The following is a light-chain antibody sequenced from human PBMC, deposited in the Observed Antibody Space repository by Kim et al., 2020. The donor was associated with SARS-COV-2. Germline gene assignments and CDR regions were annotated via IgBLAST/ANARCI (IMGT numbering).Light chain of an antibody. CDR2: GAS. CDR3: QQYDMSPLT. J-gene: IGKJ4*01. V-gene: IGKV3-20*01. Sequence: EIVLTQSPGTLSLSPGERATLSCRASQSVSSSYLAWYQQKPGQAPRLLLYGASSRATGIPDRFSGSESGTDFTLTISRLEPEDFAVYYCQQYDMSPLTFGGGTKVDIK. CDR1: QSVSSSY.